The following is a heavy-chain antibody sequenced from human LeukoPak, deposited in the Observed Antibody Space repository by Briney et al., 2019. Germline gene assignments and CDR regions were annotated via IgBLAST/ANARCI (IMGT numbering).Heavy chain of an antibody. CDR2: INPHSGDT. CDR3: ARVGRYCSGGSCYSGNVYFQH. J-gene: IGHJ1*01. D-gene: IGHD2-15*01. CDR1: GYTFIGFF. V-gene: IGHV1-2*02. Sequence: ASVKVSCRASGYTFIGFFIHWVRQAPGQGPEWMGWINPHSGDTSFAQQFQGRVTLTRDTSISTAYMELSRLRSDDTAVYYCARVGRYCSGGSCYSGNVYFQHWGQGTLVTVSS.